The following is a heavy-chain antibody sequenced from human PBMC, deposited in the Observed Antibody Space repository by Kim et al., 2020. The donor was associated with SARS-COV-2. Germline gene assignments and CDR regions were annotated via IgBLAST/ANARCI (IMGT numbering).Heavy chain of an antibody. CDR1: GFTFSSYR. Sequence: GGSLRLSCAASGFTFSSYRMNWVRQAPGKGLEWVSYISSSSSTIYYADSVKGRFTISRDNAKNSLYLQMNSLRDEDTAVYYCARDSVNCNDGLGPGMDVWGQGTPVTVSS. V-gene: IGHV3-48*02. J-gene: IGHJ6*02. CDR2: ISSSSSTI. D-gene: IGHD1-20*01. CDR3: ARDSVNCNDGLGPGMDV.